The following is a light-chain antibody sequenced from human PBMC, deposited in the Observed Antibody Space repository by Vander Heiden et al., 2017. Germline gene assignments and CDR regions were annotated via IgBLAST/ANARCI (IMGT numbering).Light chain of an antibody. CDR3: QQTYTAPQT. V-gene: IGKV1-39*01. Sequence: DIQMTQSPSSLSASLGDRVTITCRTSQSIGVYLNWYQQKPGKAPNLLIYIASSLQTGVLPRFSGSGSGIDFTLTISSLQPEDSATYYCQQTYTAPQTFGGGTKVEIK. CDR1: QSIGVY. CDR2: IAS. J-gene: IGKJ4*01.